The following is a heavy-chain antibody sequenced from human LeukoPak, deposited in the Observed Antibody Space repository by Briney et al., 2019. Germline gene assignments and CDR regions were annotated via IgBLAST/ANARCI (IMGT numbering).Heavy chain of an antibody. Sequence: PSETLSLTCTVSGGSTSSYYWSWIRQPPGEGLEWIGYIYYSGSTNYNPSLKSRATISVDTSKNQFSLKLSSVTAADTAVYYCARDDGSYDYVWGSYRFDYWGQGTLVTVSS. CDR1: GGSTSSYY. CDR2: IYYSGST. D-gene: IGHD3-16*02. CDR3: ARDDGSYDYVWGSYRFDY. J-gene: IGHJ4*02. V-gene: IGHV4-59*01.